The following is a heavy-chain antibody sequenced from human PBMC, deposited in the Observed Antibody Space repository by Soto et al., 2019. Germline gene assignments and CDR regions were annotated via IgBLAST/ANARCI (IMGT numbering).Heavy chain of an antibody. V-gene: IGHV1-69*12. CDR3: ARPNYGDYEYGTPPHYYYYGMDV. D-gene: IGHD4-17*01. Sequence: QVQLVQSGAEVKKPGSSVKVSCKASGGTFSSYAISRVRQAPGQGLEWMGGIIPIFGTANYAQKFQGRVTITAEESTSTAYMELSSLRSEDTAVYYCARPNYGDYEYGTPPHYYYYGMDVWGQGTTVTVSS. CDR1: GGTFSSYA. J-gene: IGHJ6*02. CDR2: IIPIFGTA.